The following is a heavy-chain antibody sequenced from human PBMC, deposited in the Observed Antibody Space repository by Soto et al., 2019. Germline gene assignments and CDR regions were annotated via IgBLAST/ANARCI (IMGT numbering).Heavy chain of an antibody. CDR1: NSSINSRFY. J-gene: IGHJ4*02. V-gene: IGHV4-38-2*01. Sequence: SETLSLTCAVSNSSINSRFYWGWIRQPPGKGLAWIASIYHSGSTHYTPSLKSRATISVDTSNNQFSLRLSSVTAADTAVYYCARNTSGRKFDYWGQGTQVTVS. CDR3: ARNTSGRKFDY. D-gene: IGHD6-19*01. CDR2: IYHSGST.